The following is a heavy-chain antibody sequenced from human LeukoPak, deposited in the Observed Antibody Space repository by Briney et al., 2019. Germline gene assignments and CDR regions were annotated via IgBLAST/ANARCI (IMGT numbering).Heavy chain of an antibody. CDR1: GGSINSDH. D-gene: IGHD3-16*02. Sequence: TSETLSLTCTVSGGSINSDHWSWIRQPPGKGLEWIGCISYTGSTHYNPSLKSRVTILVDTSKNHFSLKLSSVTAAGTAVYYCASVRGLGVITPYLDYWGQGTLVTVSS. CDR3: ASVRGLGVITPYLDY. CDR2: ISYTGST. J-gene: IGHJ4*02. V-gene: IGHV4-59*08.